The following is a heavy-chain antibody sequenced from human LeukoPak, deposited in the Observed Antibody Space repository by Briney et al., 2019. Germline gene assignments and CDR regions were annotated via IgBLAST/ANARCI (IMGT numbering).Heavy chain of an antibody. CDR3: ARVPHYSSGWPYYYCYGMDV. Sequence: SQTLSLTCAISGDSVSSNSAAWNWIRQSPSRGLEWLGRTYYRSKWYNDYAVSVKSRVTINPDTSKNQFSLQLNSVTPEDTAVYYCARVPHYSSGWPYYYCYGMDVWGQGTTVTVSS. J-gene: IGHJ6*02. CDR2: TYYRSKWYN. CDR1: GDSVSSNSAA. D-gene: IGHD6-19*01. V-gene: IGHV6-1*01.